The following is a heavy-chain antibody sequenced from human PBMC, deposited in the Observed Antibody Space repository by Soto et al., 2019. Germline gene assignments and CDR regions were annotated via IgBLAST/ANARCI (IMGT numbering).Heavy chain of an antibody. J-gene: IGHJ4*02. V-gene: IGHV4-30-4*01. CDR3: VRGFYY. Sequence: QVQLQESGPGLVKPSQTLSLTCTVSGGSINSGGHYWSWIRQLPGKGLEWIGFVSYSGRTSYNPSLQSRVTISADMSNNPFSLRMTSVDAAGTAYYYCVRGFYYWVLGTLVTVSS. CDR2: VSYSGRT. D-gene: IGHD3-10*01. CDR1: GGSINSGGHY.